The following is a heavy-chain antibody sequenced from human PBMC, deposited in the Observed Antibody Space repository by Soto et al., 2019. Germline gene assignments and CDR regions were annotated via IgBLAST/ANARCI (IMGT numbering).Heavy chain of an antibody. CDR3: ASRPAYGSGSYRSYYYGMDV. D-gene: IGHD3-10*01. V-gene: IGHV3-23*01. J-gene: IGHJ6*02. Sequence: EVQLLESGGGLVQPGGSLRLSCAASGFTFSSYAMSWVRQAPGKGLEWVSAISGSGGSTYYADSVKGRFTISRDNSKNPLYRRMNSRRAEDTAVYDCASRPAYGSGSYRSYYYGMDVWGQGTTVTVSS. CDR1: GFTFSSYA. CDR2: ISGSGGST.